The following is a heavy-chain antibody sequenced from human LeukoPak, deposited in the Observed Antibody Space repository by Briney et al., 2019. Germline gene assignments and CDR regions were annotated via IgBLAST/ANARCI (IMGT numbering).Heavy chain of an antibody. D-gene: IGHD2-15*01. CDR3: ATRAGFQAHYFDY. CDR2: IIPIFGTA. V-gene: IGHV1-69*06. J-gene: IGHJ4*02. CDR1: GGTFSSYA. Sequence: SVKVSCKASGGTFSSYAISWVRQAPGQGLEWMGRIIPIFGTANYAQKFQGRVTMTEDTSTDTAYMELSSLRSEDTAVYYCATRAGFQAHYFDYWGQGTLVTVSS.